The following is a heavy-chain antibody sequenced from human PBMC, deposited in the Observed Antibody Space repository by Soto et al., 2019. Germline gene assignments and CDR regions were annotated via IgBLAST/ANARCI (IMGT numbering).Heavy chain of an antibody. J-gene: IGHJ4*02. D-gene: IGHD2-15*01. CDR1: GGSISSYS. CDR2: FYYTGST. V-gene: IGHV4-59*12. CDR3: ATLPPRIVVVVLPIPS. Sequence: KPSETLSLTCTISGGSISSYSWNWIRQPPGKGLEWIGYFYYTGSTKYNPSLESRVTISVDTNKNQFSLMLTSVTAADTAVYYCATLPPRIVVVVLPIPSWGQGTLVTVSS.